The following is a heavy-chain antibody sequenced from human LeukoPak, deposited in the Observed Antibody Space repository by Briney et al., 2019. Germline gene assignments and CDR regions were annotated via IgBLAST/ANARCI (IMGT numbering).Heavy chain of an antibody. Sequence: SETLSLTWTVSGGSISSDYWSWIRQPPGKGLEWIGYIYYSGSTNYNPSLKSRVTISVDTSKDQFSLKLSSVTAADTAVYYCARADPYDILTGCQFDYWGQGTLVTVSS. V-gene: IGHV4-59*01. J-gene: IGHJ4*02. D-gene: IGHD3-9*01. CDR3: ARADPYDILTGCQFDY. CDR2: IYYSGST. CDR1: GGSISSDY.